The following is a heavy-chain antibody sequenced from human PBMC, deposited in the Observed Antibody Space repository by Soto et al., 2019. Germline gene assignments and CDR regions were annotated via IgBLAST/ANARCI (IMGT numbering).Heavy chain of an antibody. CDR2: ISAYNGNT. J-gene: IGHJ3*02. CDR1: GYTFTSYG. Sequence: ASVKVSCKASGYTFTSYGISWVRQAPGQGLEWMGWISAYNGNTNYAQKLQGKVTMTTDTSTSTAYMELRSLRSDDTAVYYCARDGYCSGGSCLNDAFDIWGQGTMVTVSS. CDR3: ARDGYCSGGSCLNDAFDI. V-gene: IGHV1-18*01. D-gene: IGHD2-15*01.